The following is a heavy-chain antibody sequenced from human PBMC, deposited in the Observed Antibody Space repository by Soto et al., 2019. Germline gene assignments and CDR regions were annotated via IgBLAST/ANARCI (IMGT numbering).Heavy chain of an antibody. Sequence: PSETLSLTCAVSGYSISSGYYWGWVRRPPGKGLEWIGSMYRGGSTYYNPSLKSRVTMSVDTSKNQFSLNLSSVTAADTAVYYCARVAFSGSSGYYYYFDYWGQGTLVTVSS. CDR3: ARVAFSGSSGYYYYFDY. D-gene: IGHD3-22*01. CDR1: GYSISSGYY. CDR2: MYRGGST. V-gene: IGHV4-38-2*01. J-gene: IGHJ4*02.